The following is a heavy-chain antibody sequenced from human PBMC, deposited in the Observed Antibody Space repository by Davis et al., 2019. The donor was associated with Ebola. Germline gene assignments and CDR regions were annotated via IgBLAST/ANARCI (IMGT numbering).Heavy chain of an antibody. D-gene: IGHD1-1*01. Sequence: ASVKVSCKASGYTFTNYGITWVRQAPGQGLEWMGWINPHNGNTNYAQKLQGRVTMTTDTSTNTAYMELRSLRSDDTAVYYCARAQFPTTSDHWGQGTLVTVSS. CDR1: GYTFTNYG. CDR2: INPHNGNT. CDR3: ARAQFPTTSDH. J-gene: IGHJ4*02. V-gene: IGHV1-18*04.